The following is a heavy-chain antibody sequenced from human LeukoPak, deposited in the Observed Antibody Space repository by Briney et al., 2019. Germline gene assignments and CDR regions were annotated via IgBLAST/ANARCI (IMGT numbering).Heavy chain of an antibody. D-gene: IGHD6-19*01. J-gene: IGHJ4*02. CDR1: GFTFSSYA. CDR3: AKDLSADSGRIDY. Sequence: GGSLRLSCAASGFTFSSYAMSWVRQAPGKGLEWVSAISGSGGSTYYADSVKGRFTISRDNAKNSLYLQMNSLRAEDTALYYCAKDLSADSGRIDYWGQGTLVTVSS. V-gene: IGHV3-23*01. CDR2: ISGSGGST.